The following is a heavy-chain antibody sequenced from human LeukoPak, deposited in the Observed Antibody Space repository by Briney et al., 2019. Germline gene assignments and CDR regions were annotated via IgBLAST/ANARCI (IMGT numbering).Heavy chain of an antibody. CDR2: IKKDGSAK. D-gene: IGHD2/OR15-2a*01. V-gene: IGHV3-7*03. J-gene: IGHJ4*02. Sequence: GGSLRLSCAASGFTFSSYWMGWVRQAPGKGLEWVANIKKDGSAKDYVDSLKGRFTIYRDNAKSSLYLQMNSLRAEDTAVYYCARVAVMPHFEYWGQGTLVTVSS. CDR1: GFTFSSYW. CDR3: ARVAVMPHFEY.